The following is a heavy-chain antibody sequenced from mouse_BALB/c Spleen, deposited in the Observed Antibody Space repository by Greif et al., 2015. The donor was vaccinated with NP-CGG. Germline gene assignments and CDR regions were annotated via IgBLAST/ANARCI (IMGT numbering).Heavy chain of an antibody. CDR3: ARDDGYYDYAMAD. CDR1: GFAFSSYD. J-gene: IGHJ4*01. Sequence: DGQVVESGGGLVKPGGSLKLSCAASGFAFSSYDMSWVRQTPEKRLEWVAYISSGGGSTYYPDTVQGRFTLSRDEAKNTQYLQMSSLKSEDTAMYYCARDDGYYDYAMADGGQGTSVAVSS. D-gene: IGHD2-3*01. CDR2: ISSGGGST. V-gene: IGHV5-12-1*01.